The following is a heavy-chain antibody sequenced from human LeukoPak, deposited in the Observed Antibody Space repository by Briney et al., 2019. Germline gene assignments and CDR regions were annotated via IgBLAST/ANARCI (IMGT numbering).Heavy chain of an antibody. CDR2: NSAYNGNT. V-gene: IGHV1-18*01. J-gene: IGHJ3*02. D-gene: IGHD2/OR15-2a*01. CDR1: GYTFTSYG. CDR3: ASPNRDDAFDI. Sequence: VASVKVSCKASGYTFTSYGISWVRQAPGQGLEWMGWNSAYNGNTNYAQKLQGRVTMTTDTSTSTAYMELRSLRSDDTAVYYCASPNRDDAFDIWGQGTMVTVSS.